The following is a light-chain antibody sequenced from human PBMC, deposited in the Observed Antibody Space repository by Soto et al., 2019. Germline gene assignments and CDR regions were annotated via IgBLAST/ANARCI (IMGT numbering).Light chain of an antibody. Sequence: EIVLTQSPGTLSVSPGERATVSCRASQSVYSNYLAWYQEKPGQAPRLLIYGASSRATGIPDRFSGSGSGRDFTLTISRLEPADSAVYYCQQYCSDPPLTVGRGTNVDSK. V-gene: IGKV3-20*01. J-gene: IGKJ4*01. CDR1: QSVYSNY. CDR3: QQYCSDPPLT. CDR2: GAS.